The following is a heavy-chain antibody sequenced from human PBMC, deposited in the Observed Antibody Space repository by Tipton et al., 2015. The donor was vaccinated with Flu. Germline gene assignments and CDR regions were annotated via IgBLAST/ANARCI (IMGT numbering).Heavy chain of an antibody. CDR3: TRNEHMGPYDY. D-gene: IGHD1-1*01. J-gene: IGHJ4*02. CDR2: MHYGGSA. CDR1: GGSISSYY. V-gene: IGHV4-59*01. Sequence: GLVKPSETLSLSCFVSGGSISSYYWSWIRQPPGKGLEWIGYMHYGGSANYSPSLKSRVTISLDTSKNQFSLWLRSVTPADTAVYYCTRNEHMGPYDYWGQGSLVTVSS.